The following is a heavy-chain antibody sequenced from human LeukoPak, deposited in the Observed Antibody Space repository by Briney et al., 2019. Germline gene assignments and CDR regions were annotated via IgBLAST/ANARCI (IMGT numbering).Heavy chain of an antibody. CDR3: ARVLGQYCGGDCYSPDAFDI. V-gene: IGHV4-39*07. Sequence: PSETLSLTCTVSGGSISSTIDYWGWIRQPPGKGLEWIGTIYYSGSAYYNPSLKSRVTISVDTSKNQFSLKLSSVTAADTAVYYCARVLGQYCGGDCYSPDAFDIWGQGTMVTVSS. CDR1: GGSISSTIDY. J-gene: IGHJ3*02. D-gene: IGHD2-21*02. CDR2: IYYSGSA.